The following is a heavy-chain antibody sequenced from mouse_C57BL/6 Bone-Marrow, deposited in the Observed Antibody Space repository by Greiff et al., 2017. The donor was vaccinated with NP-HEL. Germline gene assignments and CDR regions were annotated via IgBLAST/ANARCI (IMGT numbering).Heavy chain of an antibody. CDR1: GYTFTSYT. J-gene: IGHJ1*03. CDR3: ARSVITTERNFDV. D-gene: IGHD1-1*01. V-gene: IGHV1-4*01. CDR2: INPSSGYT. Sequence: QVQLQQSGAELARPGASVKMSCKASGYTFTSYTMHWVKQRPGQGLEWIGYINPSSGYTKYIQKFKDKATLTADKSSSTAYMQLSSLTSEDSAVYYCARSVITTERNFDVWGTGTTVTVSA.